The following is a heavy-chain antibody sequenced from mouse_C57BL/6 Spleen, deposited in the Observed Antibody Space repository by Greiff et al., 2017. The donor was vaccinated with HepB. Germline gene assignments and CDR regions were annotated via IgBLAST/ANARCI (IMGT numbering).Heavy chain of an antibody. CDR3: ASYDGYYPYAMDY. V-gene: IGHV1-72*01. Sequence: QVQLQQPGAELVKPGASVKLSCKASGFTFTSYWMHWVKQRPGRGLEWIGRIDPNSGGTKYNEKFKSKARLTVDKPYSTAYMKLSSLTSEDSAVYYCASYDGYYPYAMDYWGQGTSVTVSS. J-gene: IGHJ4*01. CDR2: IDPNSGGT. D-gene: IGHD2-3*01. CDR1: GFTFTSYW.